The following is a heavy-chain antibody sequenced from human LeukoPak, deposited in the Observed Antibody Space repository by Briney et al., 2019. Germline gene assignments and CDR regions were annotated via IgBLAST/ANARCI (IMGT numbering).Heavy chain of an antibody. Sequence: ASVKVSCKASGYTFTGYYMHWVRQAPGQGLERMGWINPNSGGTNYAQKFQGRVTMTRDTSISTAYMELSRLGSDDTAVYYCALISSTTVTYYWGQGTLVTVSS. J-gene: IGHJ4*02. CDR3: ALISSTTVTYY. D-gene: IGHD4-17*01. CDR2: INPNSGGT. CDR1: GYTFTGYY. V-gene: IGHV1-2*02.